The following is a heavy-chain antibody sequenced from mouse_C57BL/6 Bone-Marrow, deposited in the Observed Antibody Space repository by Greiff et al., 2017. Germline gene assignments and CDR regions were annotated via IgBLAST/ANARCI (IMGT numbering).Heavy chain of an antibody. CDR1: YTFTDYYM. V-gene: IGHV1-83*01. J-gene: IGHJ3*01. CDR2: YPGSGNTY. CDR3: RRDAY. Sequence: VQRVESGPELVKPGASVKMSCKASGYTFTDYYMHWVKQKPGKGLEWIGEIYPGSGNTYYNEKFKGKATLTADTSSSTAYMQLSSLTSEDSAVYFCARRDAYWGQGTLVTVSA.